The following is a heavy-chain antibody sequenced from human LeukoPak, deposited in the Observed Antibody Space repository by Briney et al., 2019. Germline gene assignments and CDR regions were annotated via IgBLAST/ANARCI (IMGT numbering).Heavy chain of an antibody. CDR3: AKRWYHAYCDY. D-gene: IGHD2-15*01. V-gene: IGHV4-61*01. J-gene: IGHJ4*02. CDR2: IDYSGST. Sequence: SETLSLTCTVSGGSVSSGSYYWNWIRQPPGKGLEWIGCIDYSGSTYYNPSLKSRVTVSADTSKNQFSLKLTSVTAADTAVYYCAKRWYHAYCDYWGQGSLVTVSS. CDR1: GGSVSSGSYY.